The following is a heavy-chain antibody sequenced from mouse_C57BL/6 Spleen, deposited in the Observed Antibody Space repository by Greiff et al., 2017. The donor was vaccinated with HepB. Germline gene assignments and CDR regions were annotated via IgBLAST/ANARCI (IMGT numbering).Heavy chain of an antibody. D-gene: IGHD1-1*01. CDR2: IYPYNGVS. V-gene: IGHV1-31*01. Sequence: EVQLQESGPELVKPGASVKISCKASGYSFTGYYMHWVKQSHGNILDWIGYIYPYNGVSSYNQKFKGKATLTVDKSSSTAYMELRSLTSEDSAVYYCARGDYYGSSYDAMDYWGQGTSVTVSS. CDR3: ARGDYYGSSYDAMDY. CDR1: GYSFTGYY. J-gene: IGHJ4*01.